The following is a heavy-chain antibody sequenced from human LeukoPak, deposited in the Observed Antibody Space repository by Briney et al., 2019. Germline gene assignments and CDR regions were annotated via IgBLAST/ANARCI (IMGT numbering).Heavy chain of an antibody. D-gene: IGHD3-22*01. CDR1: GYTFTNYY. CDR2: INPSGGNT. Sequence: ASVKVSCKPSGYTFTNYYIHWVRQAPGQGLEWMGVINPSGGNTSYAQKFQGRVTMTRDTSTSTVYMELSSLRSEDTAVYYCARAYDSSAFYDYWGQGTLVTVSS. J-gene: IGHJ4*02. V-gene: IGHV1-46*01. CDR3: ARAYDSSAFYDY.